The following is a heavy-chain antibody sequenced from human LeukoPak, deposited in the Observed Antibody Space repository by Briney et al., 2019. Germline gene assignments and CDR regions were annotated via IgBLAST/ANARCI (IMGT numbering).Heavy chain of an antibody. CDR2: IIPILDVA. V-gene: IGHV1-69*04. CDR3: ASGGCAGGSCYYFDY. J-gene: IGHJ4*02. CDR1: GGSFNTYV. D-gene: IGHD2-15*01. Sequence: SVKVSCKASGGSFNTYVITWVRQAPGQGLEWMGRIIPILDVANFAQKFQGRVTITADKSTNTAYMELSSLRAEDTALYYCASGGCAGGSCYYFDYWGQGTLVTVSS.